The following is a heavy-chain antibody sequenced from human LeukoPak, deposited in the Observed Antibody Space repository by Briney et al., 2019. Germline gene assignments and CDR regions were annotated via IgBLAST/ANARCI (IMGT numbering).Heavy chain of an antibody. CDR2: INPNSSET. V-gene: IGHV1-2*02. CDR1: GYTFTAYY. CDR3: ARDSSPDSSSWYYFDY. D-gene: IGHD6-13*01. J-gene: IGHJ4*02. Sequence: GSVKVSCKASGYTFTAYYMHWVRQAPGQGLEWVGWINPNSSETNYAQKFQGRVTMTRDTSISTAYMELSRLRSDDTAVYYCARDSSPDSSSWYYFDYWGQGTLVTVSS.